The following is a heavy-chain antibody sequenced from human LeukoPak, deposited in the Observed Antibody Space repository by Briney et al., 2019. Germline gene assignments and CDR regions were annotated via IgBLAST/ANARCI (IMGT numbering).Heavy chain of an antibody. D-gene: IGHD6-19*01. CDR1: GYSFTSYW. CDR2: IYPGDSDT. V-gene: IGHV5-51*01. J-gene: IGHJ1*01. CDR3: ARGAAVAGHHAEYFQH. Sequence: GESLKISCKGSGYSFTSYWIGWVRQMPGKGLEWMGIIYPGDSDTRYSPSFQGQVTISADKSISTAYLQWSSLKASDTAMYYCARGAAVAGHHAEYFQHWGQGTLVTVSS.